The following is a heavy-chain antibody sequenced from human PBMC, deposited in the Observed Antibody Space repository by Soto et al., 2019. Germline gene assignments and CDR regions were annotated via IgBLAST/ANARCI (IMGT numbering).Heavy chain of an antibody. V-gene: IGHV3-9*01. CDR2: ISWNSGSI. CDR1: GFTFDDYA. Sequence: GGSLRLSCAASGFTFDDYAMHWVRQAPGKGLEWVSGISWNSGSIGYADSVKGRFTISRDNAKNSLYLQMNSLRAEDTALYYCAKGYSGYDTGISDYWGQGTLVTVSS. J-gene: IGHJ4*02. CDR3: AKGYSGYDTGISDY. D-gene: IGHD5-12*01.